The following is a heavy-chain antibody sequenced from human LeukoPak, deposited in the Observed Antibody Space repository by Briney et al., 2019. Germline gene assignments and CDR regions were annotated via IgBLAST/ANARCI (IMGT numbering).Heavy chain of an antibody. J-gene: IGHJ4*02. D-gene: IGHD2-2*01. CDR3: ARSRYCSSTSCPSGEY. Sequence: GGSLRLSCAASGFTFSTYSMNWVRQAPGKGLEWVSYISSNSGYIYYADSLKGRFTISRDNAKNSLYLQMNSLRAEDTAVYYRARSRYCSSTSCPSGEYWGQGTLVTVSS. V-gene: IGHV3-21*01. CDR2: ISSNSGYI. CDR1: GFTFSTYS.